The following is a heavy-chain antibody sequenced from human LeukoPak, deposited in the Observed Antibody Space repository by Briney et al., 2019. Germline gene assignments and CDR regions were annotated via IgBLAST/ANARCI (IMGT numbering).Heavy chain of an antibody. CDR3: ARDRNYCSSTSCSIGGFDY. D-gene: IGHD2-2*01. Sequence: PGGSLRLSCAASGFTFSSYWMSWVRQAPGKGLEWVANIKQDGSEKYYVDSVKGRFTISRDNAKNSLYLQMNSLRAEDTAVYYCARDRNYCSSTSCSIGGFDYWGQGTLVTVSS. V-gene: IGHV3-7*01. CDR1: GFTFSSYW. CDR2: IKQDGSEK. J-gene: IGHJ4*02.